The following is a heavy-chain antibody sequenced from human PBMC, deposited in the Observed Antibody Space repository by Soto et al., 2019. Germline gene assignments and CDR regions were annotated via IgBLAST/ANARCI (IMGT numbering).Heavy chain of an antibody. Sequence: DVQLVESGGGLIQPGGSLRLSCAVSGLTVSGKKYVAWVRQAPGKGLEWVSGFYDLDGTYYADSLMGRFTTSGDSSRTIVYLQMNDLRPEDTAVYYCATWHLQEHAYDVWGQGTTVTVSS. CDR2: FYDLDGT. D-gene: IGHD4-4*01. J-gene: IGHJ3*01. V-gene: IGHV3-53*01. CDR1: GLTVSGKKY. CDR3: ATWHLQEHAYDV.